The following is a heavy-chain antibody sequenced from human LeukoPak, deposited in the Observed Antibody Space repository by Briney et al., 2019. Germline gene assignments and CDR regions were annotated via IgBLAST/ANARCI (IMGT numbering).Heavy chain of an antibody. Sequence: GGSLRLSCAASGFTFSSYAMSWVRQAPGKGLEWVSAISGSGGSTYYADSVKGRFTISRDNSKNTLYLQMNSLRAGDTAVYYCARVWADYGDYSPYFDYWGQGTLVTVSS. CDR1: GFTFSSYA. CDR2: ISGSGGST. J-gene: IGHJ4*02. D-gene: IGHD4-17*01. V-gene: IGHV3-23*01. CDR3: ARVWADYGDYSPYFDY.